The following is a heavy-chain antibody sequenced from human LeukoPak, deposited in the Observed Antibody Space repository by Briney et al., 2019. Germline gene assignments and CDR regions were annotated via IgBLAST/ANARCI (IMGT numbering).Heavy chain of an antibody. Sequence: GASVKVSCKASGGTFSSYAISWVRQAPGQVLEWMGRIIPILGIANYAQKFQGRVTITADKSTSTAYMELSSLRSEDTAVYYCAREGGQQLVRYYFDHWGQGTLVTVSS. CDR1: GGTFSSYA. V-gene: IGHV1-69*04. CDR3: AREGGQQLVRYYFDH. J-gene: IGHJ4*02. CDR2: IIPILGIA. D-gene: IGHD6-13*01.